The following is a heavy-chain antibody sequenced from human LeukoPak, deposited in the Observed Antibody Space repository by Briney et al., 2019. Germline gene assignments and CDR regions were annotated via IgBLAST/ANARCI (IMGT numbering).Heavy chain of an antibody. CDR1: GVSISSGDYY. J-gene: IGHJ1*01. CDR2: IYYSGST. D-gene: IGHD4-17*01. Sequence: SQTLSLTCTVSGVSISSGDYYWSWLRQPPGKGLEWIGYIYYSGSTYYNPSLKSRVTISVDTSKNQFSLKLSSVTAADTAVYYCARGNYGDYGEYFQHWGQGTLVTVSS. V-gene: IGHV4-30-4*01. CDR3: ARGNYGDYGEYFQH.